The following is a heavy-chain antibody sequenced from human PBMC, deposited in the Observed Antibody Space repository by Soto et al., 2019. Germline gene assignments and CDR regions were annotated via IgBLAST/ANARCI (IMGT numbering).Heavy chain of an antibody. CDR2: ISGSGGST. J-gene: IGHJ5*02. D-gene: IGHD3-3*01. CDR1: GFTFSIYA. Sequence: GGSLRLSCAASGFTFSIYAMSWVRHAPGKGLEWVSAISGSGGSTYYADSVKGRFTISRDNSKNTLYLQMNSLRAEDTAVYYCGSNYDFWSGLNWFDPWGQGTLVTSPQ. CDR3: GSNYDFWSGLNWFDP. V-gene: IGHV3-23*01.